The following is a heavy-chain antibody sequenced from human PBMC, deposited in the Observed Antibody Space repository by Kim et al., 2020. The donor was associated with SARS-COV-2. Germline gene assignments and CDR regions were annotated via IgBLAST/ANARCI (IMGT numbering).Heavy chain of an antibody. CDR1: GFTFSSYG. Sequence: GGSLRLSCAASGFTFSSYGMHWVRQAPGKGLEWVAVIWYDGSNKYYADSVKGRFTISRDNSKNTLYLQMNSLRAEDTAVYYCARDRSIVVVPAAMGWFDPWGQGTLVTVSS. CDR3: ARDRSIVVVPAAMGWFDP. D-gene: IGHD2-2*01. CDR2: IWYDGSNK. J-gene: IGHJ5*02. V-gene: IGHV3-33*01.